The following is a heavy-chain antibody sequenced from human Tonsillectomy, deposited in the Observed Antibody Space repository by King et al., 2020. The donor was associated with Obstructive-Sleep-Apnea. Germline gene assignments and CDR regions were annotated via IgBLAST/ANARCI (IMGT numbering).Heavy chain of an antibody. V-gene: IGHV3-30*02. CDR1: GFTFSSYG. Sequence: VQLVESGGGVVQPGESLRLSCAASGFTFSSYGMNWVRQAPGKGLEWVAIIRSDGSDQYYADSVKGRFTISRDNSKNTLYLQMNSLRPDDTAVYYCAKDAARVYSGSYYIDYWCQGTLVTVSS. CDR2: IRSDGSDQ. J-gene: IGHJ4*02. D-gene: IGHD1-26*01. CDR3: AKDAARVYSGSYYIDY.